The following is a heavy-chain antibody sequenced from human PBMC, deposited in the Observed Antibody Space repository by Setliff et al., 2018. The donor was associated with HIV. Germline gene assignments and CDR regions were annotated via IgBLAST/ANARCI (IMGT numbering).Heavy chain of an antibody. D-gene: IGHD1-1*01. CDR2: IRSETYGGTT. V-gene: IGHV3-49*04. J-gene: IGHJ4*02. CDR1: GFMFGDYD. CDR3: TTAGGSDY. Sequence: PGGSLRLSCTASGFMFGDYDMSWVRQVPGKGLGWVGLIRSETYGGTTENAASVKGRFTVSRDDSKNTLYLQMNSLKTEDTAVYYCTTAGGSDYWGQGTLVTVS.